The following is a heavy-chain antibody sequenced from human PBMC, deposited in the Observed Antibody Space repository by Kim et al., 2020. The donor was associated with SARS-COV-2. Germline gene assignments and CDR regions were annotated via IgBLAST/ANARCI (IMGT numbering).Heavy chain of an antibody. CDR2: IYYSGST. V-gene: IGHV4-59*13. J-gene: IGHJ6*02. D-gene: IGHD6-6*01. CDR3: ARDSGIGSSSGNYYYGMDV. Sequence: SETLSLTCTVSGGSISSYYWSWIRQPPGKGLEWIGYIYYSGSTNYNPSLKSRVTISVDTSKNQFSPKLSSVTAADTAVYYCARDSGIGSSSGNYYYGMDVWGQGTTVTVSS. CDR1: GGSISSYY.